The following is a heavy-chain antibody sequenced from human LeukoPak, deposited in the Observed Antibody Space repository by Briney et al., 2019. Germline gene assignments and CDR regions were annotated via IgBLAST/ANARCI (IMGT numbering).Heavy chain of an antibody. J-gene: IGHJ4*02. Sequence: PGGSLRLSCSASGFTFSTYSMNWVRQAPGKGLEWVSYISSYSSIIYYADSVKGRFTISRDNAKNSLYLQMNSLRAEDTAVYYCAGDRDSSGYHYVYWGQGTLVTVSS. D-gene: IGHD3-22*01. V-gene: IGHV3-48*01. CDR2: ISSYSSII. CDR3: AGDRDSSGYHYVY. CDR1: GFTFSTYS.